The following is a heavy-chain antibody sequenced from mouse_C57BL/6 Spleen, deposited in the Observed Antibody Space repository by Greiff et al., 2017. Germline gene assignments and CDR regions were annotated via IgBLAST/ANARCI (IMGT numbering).Heavy chain of an antibody. CDR3: ARGGWAPFAY. J-gene: IGHJ3*01. D-gene: IGHD1-1*02. Sequence: QVQLQQSGPELVKPGASVKISCKASGYAFSSSWMNWVKQRPGKGLEWIGRIYPGDGDTNYNGKFKGKATLTADKSSSTAYMQLSSLTSEDSAVYFCARGGWAPFAYWGQGTLVTVSA. CDR2: IYPGDGDT. CDR1: GYAFSSSW. V-gene: IGHV1-82*01.